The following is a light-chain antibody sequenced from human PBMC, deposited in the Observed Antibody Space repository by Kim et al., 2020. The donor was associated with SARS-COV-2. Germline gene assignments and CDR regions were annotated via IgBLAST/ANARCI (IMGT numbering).Light chain of an antibody. CDR1: SGYSNYK. V-gene: IGLV9-49*01. J-gene: IGLJ2*01. CDR2: VGTGGIVG. Sequence: TCTLSSGYSNYKVVWYQQRPGKGPRFVMRVGTGGIVGSKGGGIPDRFSVLGSGLNRYLTIKNIQEEDESDYHCGADHGSGSKFVVLFGGGTQLTVL. CDR3: GADHGSGSKFVVL.